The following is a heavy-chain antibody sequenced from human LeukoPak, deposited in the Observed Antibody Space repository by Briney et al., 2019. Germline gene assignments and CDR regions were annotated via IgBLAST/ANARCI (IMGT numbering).Heavy chain of an antibody. Sequence: GGSLRLSCAASRFTFNSYWMSWVRQAAGKGLEWVANIKEDGSAQYYVDSVKGRFTISRDNAKNSLNLQMNSLRAEDTAVYYCATSSNAPGNHWGQGTLVTVSS. CDR2: IKEDGSAQ. CDR1: RFTFNSYW. D-gene: IGHD2-2*01. J-gene: IGHJ5*02. V-gene: IGHV3-7*01. CDR3: ATSSNAPGNH.